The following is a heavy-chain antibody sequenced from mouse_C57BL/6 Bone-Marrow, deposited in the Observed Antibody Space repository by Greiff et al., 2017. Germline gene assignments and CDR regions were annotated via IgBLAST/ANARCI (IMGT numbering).Heavy chain of an antibody. CDR1: GFTFSSYG. Sequence: DVMLVESGGDLVKPGGSLKLSCAASGFTFSSYGMSWVRQTPDKRLEWVATISSGGSYTYYPDSVKGRFTISRDNAKNTLYLQISSLKSEDTAMYYCARQGARDYWGQGTSVTVSS. CDR2: ISSGGSYT. CDR3: ARQGARDY. V-gene: IGHV5-6*02. J-gene: IGHJ4*01.